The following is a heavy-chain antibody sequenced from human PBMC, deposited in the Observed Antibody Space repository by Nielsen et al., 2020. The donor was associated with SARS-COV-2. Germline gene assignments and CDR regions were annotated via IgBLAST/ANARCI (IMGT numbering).Heavy chain of an antibody. CDR1: GYTFTSYG. Sequence: ASVKVSCKASGYTFTSYGISWVRQAPGQGLEWMGWISAYNGNTNYAQKLQGRVTVTTDTSTSTAYMELRSLRSDDTAVYYCARITIFGVVRKGFDYWGQGTLVTVSS. CDR3: ARITIFGVVRKGFDY. CDR2: ISAYNGNT. J-gene: IGHJ4*02. D-gene: IGHD3-3*01. V-gene: IGHV1-18*01.